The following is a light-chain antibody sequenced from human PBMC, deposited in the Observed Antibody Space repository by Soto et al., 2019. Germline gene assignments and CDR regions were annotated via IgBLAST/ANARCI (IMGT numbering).Light chain of an antibody. Sequence: QSVSEAPGKTVTISCSRSSGAIARNYVQWYQQRPGSAPSAVIHEDDQRPSGVPARFSGSVDRSSNSASLTISGLKTEDEADDDCQSYDRSKQGVFGGGTKLTVL. CDR3: QSYDRSKQGV. J-gene: IGLJ2*01. CDR1: SGAIARNY. V-gene: IGLV6-57*03. CDR2: EDD.